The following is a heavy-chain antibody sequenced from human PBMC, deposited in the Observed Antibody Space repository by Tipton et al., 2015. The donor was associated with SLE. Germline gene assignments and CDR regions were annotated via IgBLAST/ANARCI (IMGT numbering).Heavy chain of an antibody. Sequence: TLSLTCTVSGGSISSGGYYWSWIRQHPGKGLEWIGEINHSGSTNYNPSLKSRVTISVDTSKNQFSLKLSSVTAEDTAVYYCARDALGIAVAGLDYWGQGTLVTVSS. J-gene: IGHJ4*02. CDR2: INHSGST. D-gene: IGHD6-19*01. CDR3: ARDALGIAVAGLDY. CDR1: GGSISSGGYY. V-gene: IGHV4-31*03.